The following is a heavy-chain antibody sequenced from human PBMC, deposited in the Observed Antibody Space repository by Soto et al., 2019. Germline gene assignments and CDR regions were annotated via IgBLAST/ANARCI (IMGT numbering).Heavy chain of an antibody. V-gene: IGHV1-3*05. Sequence: QVQLVQSGAEEKKPGASVKVSCKASGYTFTSYAMHWVRQAPGQRLEWMGWINAGNGNTKYSQKFQGRVTITRDTSASTAYMELSSLRSEDAAVYYCARVMAGYVSGYYYAMDVWGQGTTVTVSS. CDR3: ARVMAGYVSGYYYAMDV. CDR1: GYTFTSYA. D-gene: IGHD3-16*01. J-gene: IGHJ6*02. CDR2: INAGNGNT.